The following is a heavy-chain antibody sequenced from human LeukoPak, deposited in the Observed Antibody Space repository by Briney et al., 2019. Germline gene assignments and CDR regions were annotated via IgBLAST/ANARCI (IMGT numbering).Heavy chain of an antibody. CDR1: GYTFTSNY. D-gene: IGHD4-17*01. J-gene: IGHJ3*02. V-gene: IGHV1-18*04. CDR3: AIDYGDSSAFDI. CDR2: ISAYNGNT. Sequence: GASVKVSCKAFGYTFTSNYMHWVRQAPGQGLEWMGWISAYNGNTNYAQKLQGRVTMTTDTSTSTAYMELRSLRSDDTAVYYCAIDYGDSSAFDIWGQGTMVTVSS.